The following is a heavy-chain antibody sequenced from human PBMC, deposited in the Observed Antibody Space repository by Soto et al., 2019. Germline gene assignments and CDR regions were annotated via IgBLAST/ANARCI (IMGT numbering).Heavy chain of an antibody. D-gene: IGHD6-19*01. CDR2: MYYSGST. J-gene: IGHJ4*02. Sequence: QLQLQESGPGLVKPSETLSLTCTVSGGSVTSSTYCWGWIRQPPGKALEWIGGMYYSGSTYYIPSHKSRVNISVDTSKNQFSLKLSSVTAADAAVYYCASYKAVAPAYYFDYWGQGTLVTVSS. CDR1: GGSVTSSTYC. V-gene: IGHV4-39*01. CDR3: ASYKAVAPAYYFDY.